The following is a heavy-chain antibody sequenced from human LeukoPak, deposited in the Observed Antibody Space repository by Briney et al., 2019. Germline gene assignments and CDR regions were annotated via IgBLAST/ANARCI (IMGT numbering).Heavy chain of an antibody. Sequence: PGGSLRLSCAASGFTFSSYWMHWVRQVPGKGLVWVSRVGTDGSTTTYADYVKGRFTISRDNAKKTLFLQMNSLRAEDTAVYYCAGDKYGGNSNAFDIWGQGTLVTVSS. CDR3: AGDKYGGNSNAFDI. V-gene: IGHV3-74*01. D-gene: IGHD4-23*01. CDR1: GFTFSSYW. CDR2: VGTDGSTT. J-gene: IGHJ3*02.